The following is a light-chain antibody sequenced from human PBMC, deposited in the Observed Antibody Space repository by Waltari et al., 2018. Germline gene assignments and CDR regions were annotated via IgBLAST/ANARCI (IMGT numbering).Light chain of an antibody. CDR3: GTWDNNLSVLV. Sequence: QSVLTQPPSVSAAPGQKVTISCSGSTSNIGNNYVSWYQQLPAAAPKVFIYETEKRPSGIPDRFSGSKSGTSASLDITGLQTGDEAAYYCGTWDNNLSVLVFGGGTKLTVL. J-gene: IGLJ2*01. V-gene: IGLV1-51*02. CDR2: ETE. CDR1: TSNIGNNY.